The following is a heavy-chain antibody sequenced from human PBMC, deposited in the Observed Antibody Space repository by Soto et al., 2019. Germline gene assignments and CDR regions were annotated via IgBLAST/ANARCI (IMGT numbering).Heavy chain of an antibody. D-gene: IGHD3-10*01. CDR3: ARDRPLWFGEWTDYYYYYMDV. CDR2: ISSTSSSI. V-gene: IGHV3-48*01. Sequence: PGRSLRLSCAASGVTFSNYKMNWVRQAPGKGVEWVSYISSTSSSIYYADSVKGRFTISRDNAKNSLYLQMNSLRAEDTAVYYCARDRPLWFGEWTDYYYYYMDVWGKGTTVSVSS. CDR1: GVTFSNYK. J-gene: IGHJ6*03.